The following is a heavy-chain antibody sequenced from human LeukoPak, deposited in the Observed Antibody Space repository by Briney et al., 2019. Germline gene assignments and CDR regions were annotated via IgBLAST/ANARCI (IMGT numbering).Heavy chain of an antibody. D-gene: IGHD6-13*01. CDR1: GDSISSSY. CDR3: ARSTSAAGTFDY. J-gene: IGHJ4*02. Sequence: PSETLSLTCTVSGDSISSSYWSWIRQPVGKGLEYIGRIHTSGSTNFNPSLKSRVTMSVDTSKNQFSLKLSSVTAADTAVYYCARSTSAAGTFDYWGQGTLVTVSS. V-gene: IGHV4-4*07. CDR2: IHTSGST.